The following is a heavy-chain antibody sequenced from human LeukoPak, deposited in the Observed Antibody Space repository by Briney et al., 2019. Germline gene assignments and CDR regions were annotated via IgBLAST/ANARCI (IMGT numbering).Heavy chain of an antibody. Sequence: PSETLSLTCTLSRGSVSSYYWSWIRQPPGKGLEWIGEVHLDGRTNYNPSLESRLTMSVDVSENQVSLKLTSVTAADKAVYYCAREGGFYRPLDYSGQGTLVTVSS. D-gene: IGHD3-3*01. CDR3: AREGGFYRPLDY. V-gene: IGHV4-59*02. J-gene: IGHJ4*02. CDR2: VHLDGRT. CDR1: RGSVSSYY.